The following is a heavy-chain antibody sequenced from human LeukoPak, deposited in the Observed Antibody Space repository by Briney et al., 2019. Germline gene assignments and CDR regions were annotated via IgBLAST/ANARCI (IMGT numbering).Heavy chain of an antibody. CDR1: GFTFSSYA. D-gene: IGHD3/OR15-3a*01. CDR3: ARGLGLVILGDALDV. V-gene: IGHV3-33*08. J-gene: IGHJ3*01. CDR2: IWYDGSEK. Sequence: HPGGSLRLSCAASGFTFSSYAMHWVRQAPGRGLEWVGIIWYDGSEKYYADSVKGRFTISRDSPKNTLYLQMNSLRAEDTAVYYCARGLGLVILGDALDVWGQGTVVSVSS.